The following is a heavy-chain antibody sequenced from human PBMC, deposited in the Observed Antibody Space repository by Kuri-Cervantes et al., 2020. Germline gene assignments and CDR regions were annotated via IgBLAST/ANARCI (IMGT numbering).Heavy chain of an antibody. CDR2: INYSGRT. Sequence: ESLKISCTVSGGSISSYYWDWIRQSPGKGLEWIGTINYSGRTDYNPSLKSRVTMFVDTSKNQFSLEVTSVTAADTAVYYCARKDYYYYVDVWGKGITVTVSS. V-gene: IGHV4-59*08. J-gene: IGHJ6*03. CDR1: GGSISSYY. CDR3: ARKDYYYYVDV.